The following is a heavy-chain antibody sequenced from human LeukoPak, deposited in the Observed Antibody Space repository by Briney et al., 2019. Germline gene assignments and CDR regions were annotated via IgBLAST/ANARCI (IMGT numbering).Heavy chain of an antibody. CDR3: ARDIARGGSFSDYLRYFQH. Sequence: PSQTLSLTCTVSGGSISSGSYYWSWIRQPAGKGLEWIGRIYTSGSTNYHPSLKSRVTISVDTSKNQFSLNLNSVTAADTAVYFCARDIARGGSFSDYLRYFQHWGQGTLVTVSS. J-gene: IGHJ1*01. D-gene: IGHD5/OR15-5a*01. CDR2: IYTSGST. V-gene: IGHV4-61*02. CDR1: GGSISSGSYY.